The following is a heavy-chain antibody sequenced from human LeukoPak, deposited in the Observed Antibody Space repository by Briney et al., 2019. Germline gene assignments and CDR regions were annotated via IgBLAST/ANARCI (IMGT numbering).Heavy chain of an antibody. CDR2: ISSSGSTI. J-gene: IGHJ4*02. V-gene: IGHV3-48*03. CDR3: ARDPHYYGSGSFDY. Sequence: TGGSLRLSCAASGFTFSSYEMNWVRQAPGKGLEWVSYISSSGSTIYYADSVKGRFTISRDNAKKSLYLQMNSLRGEDTGVYYCARDPHYYGSGSFDYWGQGTLVTASS. CDR1: GFTFSSYE. D-gene: IGHD3-10*01.